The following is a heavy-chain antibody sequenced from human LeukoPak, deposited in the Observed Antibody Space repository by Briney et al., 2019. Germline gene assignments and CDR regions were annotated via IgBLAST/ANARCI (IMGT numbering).Heavy chain of an antibody. CDR3: ARNPLGYCSSTSCYEGDWFDP. V-gene: IGHV1-2*02. CDR2: INPNSGGT. D-gene: IGHD2-2*03. CDR1: GYTLTGYY. J-gene: IGHJ5*02. Sequence: GASVKVSCKASGYTLTGYYMHWVRQAPGQGLEWMGWINPNSGGTNYAQKFQGRVTMTRDTSISTAYMELSRLRSDDTAVYYCARNPLGYCSSTSCYEGDWFDPWGQGTLVTVSS.